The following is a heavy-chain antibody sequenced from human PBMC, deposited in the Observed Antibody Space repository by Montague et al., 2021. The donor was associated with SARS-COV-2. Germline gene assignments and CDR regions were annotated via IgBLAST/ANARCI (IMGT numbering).Heavy chain of an antibody. J-gene: IGHJ5*02. CDR1: GDSISSYY. CDR3: ARGRDQLGWFDP. V-gene: IGHV4-59*01. Sequence: SETLSLTCTVSGDSISSYYWCWIRQPPGKGLEWIGYMSYSGTTNYNPSLRSRLTMSIDTSKDQLSLKLSSLTAADAAVYYCARGRDQLGWFDPWGQGTLVTVSS. CDR2: MSYSGTT. D-gene: IGHD7-27*01.